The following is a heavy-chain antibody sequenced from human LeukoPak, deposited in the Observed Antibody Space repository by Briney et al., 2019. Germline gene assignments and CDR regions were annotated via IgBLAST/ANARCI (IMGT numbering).Heavy chain of an antibody. CDR2: IKQDGGER. CDR3: ARSRAAVVMGELIPSFYYGMDV. V-gene: IGHV3-7*03. CDR1: GFTFSNYW. D-gene: IGHD3-16*01. J-gene: IGHJ6*02. Sequence: GGSLRLSCAASGFTFSNYWMNWVRRVPGKGLEWVATIKQDGGERYYVDSVEGRFTISRDNGKTSVYLQMNSLRADDTAVYYCARSRAAVVMGELIPSFYYGMDVWGQGTTVTVSS.